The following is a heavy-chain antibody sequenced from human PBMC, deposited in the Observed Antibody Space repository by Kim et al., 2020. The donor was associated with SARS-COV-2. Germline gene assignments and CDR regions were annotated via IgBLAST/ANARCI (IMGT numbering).Heavy chain of an antibody. CDR3: ARIQTHQITIFGVVTAKWFDP. CDR2: IYYSGST. D-gene: IGHD3-3*01. V-gene: IGHV4-30-4*01. J-gene: IGHJ5*02. Sequence: IGYIYYSGSTYYNPSLKSRVTISVDTSKNQFSLKLSSVTAADTAVYYCARIQTHQITIFGVVTAKWFDPWGQGTLVTVSS.